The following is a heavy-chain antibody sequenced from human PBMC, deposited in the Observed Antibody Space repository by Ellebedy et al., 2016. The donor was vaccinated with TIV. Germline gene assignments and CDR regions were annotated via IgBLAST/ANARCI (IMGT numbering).Heavy chain of an antibody. CDR1: GGSISSSYY. D-gene: IGHD1-1*01. Sequence: SETLSLXCAVSGGSISSSYYWSWIRQPPGKGLEWIGYIYYSGSTNYNPSLKSRVTISVDTSKNQFSLKLSSVTAADTAVYYCARAGVHSDVWGKGTTVTVSS. CDR3: ARAGVHSDV. V-gene: IGHV4-61*01. J-gene: IGHJ6*04. CDR2: IYYSGST.